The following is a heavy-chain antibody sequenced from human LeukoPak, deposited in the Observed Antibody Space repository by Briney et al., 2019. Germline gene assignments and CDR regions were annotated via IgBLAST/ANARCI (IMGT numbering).Heavy chain of an antibody. CDR1: GYTFTGYY. V-gene: IGHV1-18*04. CDR2: ISAFNGHT. Sequence: GASVKVSCKASGYTFTGYYMHWVRQAPGQGLEWMGWISAFNGHTNYAHNLQGRVTMTTDTSTSTAYMELRSLRSDDTAVYYCARDPGSFLSSSGWLNWFDHWGQGTLVTVSS. D-gene: IGHD6-19*01. J-gene: IGHJ5*02. CDR3: ARDPGSFLSSSGWLNWFDH.